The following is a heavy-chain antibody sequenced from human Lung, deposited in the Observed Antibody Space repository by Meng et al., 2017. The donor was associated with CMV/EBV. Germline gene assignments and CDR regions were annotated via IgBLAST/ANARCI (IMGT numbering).Heavy chain of an antibody. CDR3: AKDGVVIPEGGMDV. V-gene: IGHV3-23*01. CDR2: ISGSGGST. Sequence: GXXRLSCAASGFTFTSYAMSWVRQAPGKGLEWVSAISGSGGSTYYADSVKGRFTISRDNSKNTLYLQMNSLRAEDTAVYYCAKDGVVIPEGGMDVWGQGNXV. CDR1: GFTFTSYA. D-gene: IGHD2-2*01. J-gene: IGHJ6*01.